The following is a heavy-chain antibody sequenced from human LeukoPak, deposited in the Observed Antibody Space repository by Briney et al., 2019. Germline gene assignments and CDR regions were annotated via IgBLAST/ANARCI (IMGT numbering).Heavy chain of an antibody. Sequence: GESLKISCKGSGYCFTSYWTGWVRQMAGKGLEGMGIIFPGDSDTRYSPSFQGQVTISADKTISTAYLQWSSLKASDTAMYYCARMEGPSWFDPWGQGTLVTVSS. D-gene: IGHD3-3*01. CDR2: IFPGDSDT. V-gene: IGHV5-51*01. CDR3: ARMEGPSWFDP. CDR1: GYCFTSYW. J-gene: IGHJ5*02.